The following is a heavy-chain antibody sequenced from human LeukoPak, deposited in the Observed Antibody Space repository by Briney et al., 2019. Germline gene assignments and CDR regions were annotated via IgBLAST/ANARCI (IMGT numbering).Heavy chain of an antibody. V-gene: IGHV1-18*01. CDR1: GYTLTSYG. D-gene: IGHD2-2*01. CDR2: ISDYNGNT. Sequence: ASVKVSCKASGYTLTSYGIRGVRQAPGQGREGMGWISDYNGNTRYAQKLRGRVTMTTDSSSSTAYMELRSLRSDDTAVYYCARGPIVDIVVIPAAADYYHMDVWGKGTTVTVSS. CDR3: ARGPIVDIVVIPAAADYYHMDV. J-gene: IGHJ6*03.